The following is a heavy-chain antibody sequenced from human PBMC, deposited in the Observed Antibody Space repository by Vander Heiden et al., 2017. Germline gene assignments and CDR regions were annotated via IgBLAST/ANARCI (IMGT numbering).Heavy chain of an antibody. V-gene: IGHV3-43*01. CDR1: GFRFDDYT. CDR3: AKDSGADWYFDL. Sequence: EVRLVESGGVVVPPGGSLRLSCAASGFRFDDYTMHWVRQAARKGLEWVSHSSWDGGTTCYADAVKGRCTISRDNSKNSLYQYRNSLRTEDTAFYYCAKDSGADWYFDLWGRGTLVTVSS. J-gene: IGHJ2*01. CDR2: SSWDGGTT. D-gene: IGHD1-26*01.